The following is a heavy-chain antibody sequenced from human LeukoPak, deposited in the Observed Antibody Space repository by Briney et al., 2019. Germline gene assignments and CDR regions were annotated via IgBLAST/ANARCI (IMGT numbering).Heavy chain of an antibody. CDR2: ISGSGGST. V-gene: IGHV3-23*01. J-gene: IGHJ4*02. Sequence: GGSLRLSCAASGFTFSGYAMSWVRQAPGKGLEWVSAISGSGGSTYYADSVKGRFTISRDNSKDTLYLQMNSLRAEDTAVYYCAKDFSLAAAGLFDYWGQGTLVTVSS. CDR3: AKDFSLAAAGLFDY. D-gene: IGHD6-13*01. CDR1: GFTFSGYA.